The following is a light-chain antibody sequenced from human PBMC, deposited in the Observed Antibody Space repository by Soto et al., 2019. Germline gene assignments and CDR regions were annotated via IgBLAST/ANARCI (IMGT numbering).Light chain of an antibody. J-gene: IGLJ2*01. Sequence: QSVLTQPPSASGTPGQRVTISCSGSSSNIGKNFVSWYQHLPGAAPKLLIYRNDQRPSGVPDRFSGSKSGTSASLAISGLRSDDESDYYCAAWDASLHGPIFGGGTKLTVL. CDR3: AAWDASLHGPI. V-gene: IGLV1-47*01. CDR2: RND. CDR1: SSNIGKNF.